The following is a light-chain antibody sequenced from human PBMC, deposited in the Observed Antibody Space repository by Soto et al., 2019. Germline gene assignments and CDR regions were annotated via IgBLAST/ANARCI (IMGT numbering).Light chain of an antibody. V-gene: IGLV2-14*01. Sequence: QSVLTQPASVSGSPGQSITISCTGTSSDVGGYNYVSWYQQHPGKAPKLMIYDVSNRPSGVSNRFSGSKSGNTASLTISGLQAEDEADYYCSSNTSSLYVSGTGTKVTVL. CDR2: DVS. J-gene: IGLJ1*01. CDR3: SSNTSSLYV. CDR1: SSDVGGYNY.